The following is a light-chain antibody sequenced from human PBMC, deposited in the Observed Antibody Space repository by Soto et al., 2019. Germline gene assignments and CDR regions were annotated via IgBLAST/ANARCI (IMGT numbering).Light chain of an antibody. V-gene: IGLV1-51*01. J-gene: IGLJ1*01. CDR1: SSNIGGNS. CDR2: DDD. CDR3: GSWDSSLRAYV. Sequence: QTVLTQPPSVSAAPGPRVTISCSGSSSNIGGNSVSWYQQLPVTAPKLLIYDDDKRPSGIPDRFSGSKSGTSATLGITGFQTGDEADYYCGSWDSSLRAYVFGTGTKVTVL.